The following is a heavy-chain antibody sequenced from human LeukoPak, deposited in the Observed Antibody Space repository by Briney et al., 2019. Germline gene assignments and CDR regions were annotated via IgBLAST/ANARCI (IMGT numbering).Heavy chain of an antibody. V-gene: IGHV4-59*08. Sequence: SETLSLTCTVSGGSISSYYWSWIRQPPEKGLEWIGYIYYSGSTNYNPSLKSRVTISVDTSKDQFSLKLSSVTAADTAVYYCARSGYDFWSGYYTRDNWFDPWGQGTLVTVSS. CDR1: GGSISSYY. J-gene: IGHJ5*02. CDR3: ARSGYDFWSGYYTRDNWFDP. D-gene: IGHD3-3*01. CDR2: IYYSGST.